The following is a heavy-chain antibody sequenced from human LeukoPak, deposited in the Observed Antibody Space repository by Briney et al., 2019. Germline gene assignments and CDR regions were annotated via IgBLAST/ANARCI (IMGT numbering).Heavy chain of an antibody. J-gene: IGHJ4*02. V-gene: IGHV3-48*03. CDR2: ISGSGSTI. CDR3: AREGYTDSSGWRLDY. D-gene: IGHD6-19*01. Sequence: GGSLRLSCAASGFTFSSCEMNWVRQAPGKGLEWVSYISGSGSTIYYADSVKGRFTMSRDNAKNSLYLLMNSLRAEDTAVYYCAREGYTDSSGWRLDYWGQGTLVTVSS. CDR1: GFTFSSCE.